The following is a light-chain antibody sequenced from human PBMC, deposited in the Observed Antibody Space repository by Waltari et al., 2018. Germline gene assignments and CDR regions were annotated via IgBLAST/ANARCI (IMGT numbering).Light chain of an antibody. CDR1: SSDVGGYNY. Sequence: QSALTQPASLSGSPGQSHTISCTGTSSDVGGYNYVSWYQQHPGKAPKLMIYEVSNRPSGVSNRFSGSKSGNTASLTISGLQAEDEADYYCSSYTSSSTNVFGTGTKVTVL. J-gene: IGLJ1*01. CDR3: SSYTSSSTNV. V-gene: IGLV2-14*01. CDR2: EVS.